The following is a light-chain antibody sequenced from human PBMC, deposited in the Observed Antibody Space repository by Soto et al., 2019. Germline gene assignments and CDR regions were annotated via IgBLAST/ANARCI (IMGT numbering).Light chain of an antibody. V-gene: IGLV2-14*03. CDR2: DVS. J-gene: IGLJ2*01. CDR1: SSDIGAYNY. Sequence: QSALTQPPSASGSPGQSITISCTGTSSDIGAYNYVSWYQQHPGKAPKLIIYDVSNRPSGVSNRFSGSKSGNTASLTISDLQAEDEADYYCSSYTFSSTLVFGGGTKLTVL. CDR3: SSYTFSSTLV.